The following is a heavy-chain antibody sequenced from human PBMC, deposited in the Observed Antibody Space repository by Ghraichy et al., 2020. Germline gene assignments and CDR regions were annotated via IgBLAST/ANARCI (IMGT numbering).Heavy chain of an antibody. D-gene: IGHD2-21*02. CDR2: IKCDGSAE. CDR3: ARGWGRFDY. CDR1: GFAYNSYW. J-gene: IGHJ4*02. V-gene: IGHV3-7*01. Sequence: GSLRLSCAASGFAYNSYWMNWVRQAPGKGLEWVAYIKCDGSAEYYVDSVKGRFAISRDNAKNSLFLQMNSLRAEDTAVYYCARGWGRFDYWGQGTLVTVSS.